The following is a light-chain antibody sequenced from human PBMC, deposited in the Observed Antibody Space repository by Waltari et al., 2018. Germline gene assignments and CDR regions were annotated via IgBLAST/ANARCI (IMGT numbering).Light chain of an antibody. CDR1: QSVSSY. J-gene: IGKJ5*01. Sequence: EIVLTQSPATLSLSPGERATLSCRASQSVSSYLVWYQQKPGQTPRLLIYGASNRATGIPAMFRGSGSGTDFTLTISSLESEEFAVYYCHPRSNRPITFGQGTRLEIK. V-gene: IGKV3-11*01. CDR2: GAS. CDR3: HPRSNRPIT.